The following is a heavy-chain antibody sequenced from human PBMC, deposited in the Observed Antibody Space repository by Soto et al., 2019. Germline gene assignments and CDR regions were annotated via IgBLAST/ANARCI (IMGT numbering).Heavy chain of an antibody. Sequence: QVQLVESGGGVVQPGRSLRLSCAASGFTFSSYAMHWVRQAPGKGLEWVAVISYDGSNKYYADSVKGRFTISRDNSKNTLYLQMNSLRAEDTAVYYCARDQYCSGGGCLSYGMDVWGQGTTVTVSS. J-gene: IGHJ6*02. CDR1: GFTFSSYA. CDR2: ISYDGSNK. V-gene: IGHV3-30-3*01. CDR3: ARDQYCSGGGCLSYGMDV. D-gene: IGHD2-15*01.